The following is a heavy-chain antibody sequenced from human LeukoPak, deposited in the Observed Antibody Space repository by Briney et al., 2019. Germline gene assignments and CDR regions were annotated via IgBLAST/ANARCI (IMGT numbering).Heavy chain of an antibody. CDR1: GFTFGDYA. CDR2: ISYDGSNK. V-gene: IGHV3-30*18. J-gene: IGHJ6*02. D-gene: IGHD2-15*01. Sequence: GGPLRLSCAASGFTFGDYAMHWVRQAPGKGLEWVAVISYDGSNKYYADSVKGRFTISRDNSKNTLYLQMNSLRAEDTAVYYCAKELKGYCSGGSCRGYYGMDVWGQGTTVTVSS. CDR3: AKELKGYCSGGSCRGYYGMDV.